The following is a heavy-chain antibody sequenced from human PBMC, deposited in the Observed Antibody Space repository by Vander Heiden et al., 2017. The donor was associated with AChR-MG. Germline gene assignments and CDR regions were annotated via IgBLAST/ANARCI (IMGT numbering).Heavy chain of an antibody. V-gene: IGHV4-59*01. CDR3: ARVGSGFYPYWYFDL. D-gene: IGHD3-22*01. CDR2: IYYSGST. CDR1: GGSISSYY. Sequence: QVQLQESGPGLVKPSETLSLTCTVSGGSISSYYWSWIRQPPGKGLEWIGYIYYSGSTNYNPTLKSRVTISVDTSKNQFSLKLSSVTAADTAVYYCARVGSGFYPYWYFDLWGRGTLVTVSS. J-gene: IGHJ2*01.